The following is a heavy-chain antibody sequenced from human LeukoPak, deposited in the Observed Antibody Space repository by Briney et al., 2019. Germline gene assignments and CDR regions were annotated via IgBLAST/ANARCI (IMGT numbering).Heavy chain of an antibody. CDR2: INSRGIR. Sequence: TSVNPALPCQIQPGSLHFLYWGLSPPSPPKGAGGIAEINSRGIRNYNPYLRGRVSLSLETSENKLTLTVTSVTAADSGVYFCARVGSQQFRAFDVWGQGTVVTVSS. CDR1: PGSLHFLY. J-gene: IGHJ3*01. CDR3: ARVGSQQFRAFDV. V-gene: IGHV4-34*01. D-gene: IGHD3-10*01.